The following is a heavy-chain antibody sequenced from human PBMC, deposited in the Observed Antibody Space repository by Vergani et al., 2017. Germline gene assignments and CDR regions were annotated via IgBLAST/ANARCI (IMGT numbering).Heavy chain of an antibody. Sequence: QVQLQESGPGLVKPSETLSLTCAVSGYSISSGYYWGWSRQPPGKGVEWIGSIYHSVSTYYNPSPKSRVTISVATSKNPFSPKLSSVPAADTAVYYCARNGDYEILTGYSNWFDPWSQGTLVTVSS. J-gene: IGHJ5*02. V-gene: IGHV4-38-2*01. CDR3: ARNGDYEILTGYSNWFDP. CDR2: IYHSVST. CDR1: GYSISSGYY. D-gene: IGHD3-9*01.